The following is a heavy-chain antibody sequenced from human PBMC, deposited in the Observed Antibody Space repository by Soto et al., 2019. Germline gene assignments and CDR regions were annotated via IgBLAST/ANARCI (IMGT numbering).Heavy chain of an antibody. CDR3: ASGGYSIGWTPVDY. V-gene: IGHV4-39*01. D-gene: IGHD6-19*01. CDR1: GASISSSSYY. J-gene: IGHJ4*02. CDR2: IYPRGST. Sequence: QLQLQESGPGLVKPSETLSLTCTVSGASISSSSYYWGWIRQSPGKGLQWIGSIYPRGSTYFNPSFQSRVTVSVDTSQNQFSLSLESVTAADTAIYYCASGGYSIGWTPVDYWGQGTLVTVSS.